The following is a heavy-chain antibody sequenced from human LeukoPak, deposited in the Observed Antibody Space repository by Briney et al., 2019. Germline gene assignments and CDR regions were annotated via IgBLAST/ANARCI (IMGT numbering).Heavy chain of an antibody. V-gene: IGHV1-18*01. Sequence: GASVKVSCKASGDTFNNYGISWVRQAPGQGLEWMGWISAYNGNTNYAQMLQGRVTMATDTSTSTAYMEVRSLRSDDTAMYYCARDVGDIVTIPAAISVPWGQGTLVTVSS. CDR2: ISAYNGNT. J-gene: IGHJ5*02. CDR1: GDTFNNYG. CDR3: ARDVGDIVTIPAAISVP. D-gene: IGHD2-2*01.